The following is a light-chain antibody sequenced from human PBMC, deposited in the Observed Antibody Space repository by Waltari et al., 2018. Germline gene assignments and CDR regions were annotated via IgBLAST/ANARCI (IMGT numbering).Light chain of an antibody. CDR2: AAS. CDR3: QNHERLPAT. CDR1: QGVSKY. V-gene: IGKV3-20*01. J-gene: IGKJ1*01. Sequence: VLTQSAGTLPLPPVDSDTLPCRASQGVSKYWAGDQQRPGQAPRLLIYAASTRATGVPDRFSGSGFGTDFSLTISRLEPEDFAVYYCQNHERLPATFGQGTKVEIK.